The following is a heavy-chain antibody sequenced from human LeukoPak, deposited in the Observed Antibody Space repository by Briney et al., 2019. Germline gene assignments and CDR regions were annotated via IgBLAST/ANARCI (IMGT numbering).Heavy chain of an antibody. J-gene: IGHJ3*02. Sequence: SETLSLTCTVSGDSISTYYWSWIRQPPGKGLEWIAYIDYRGCTTYNPSLRSRVTISVDTSRNQFSLKLYSVTAADTAVYYCARSRSGYSYDHAAFEIWGQGTMVTVSS. D-gene: IGHD5-18*01. V-gene: IGHV4-59*01. CDR3: ARSRSGYSYDHAAFEI. CDR1: GDSISTYY. CDR2: IDYRGCT.